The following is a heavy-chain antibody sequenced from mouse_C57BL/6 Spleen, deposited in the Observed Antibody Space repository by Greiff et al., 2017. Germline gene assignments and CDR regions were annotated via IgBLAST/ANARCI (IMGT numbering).Heavy chain of an antibody. CDR3: ARWSFHWYFDV. J-gene: IGHJ1*03. CDR2: IHPNSGST. V-gene: IGHV1-64*01. Sequence: QVQLQQPGAELVKPGASVKLSCKASGYTFTSYWMHWVKQRPGQGLEWIGMIHPNSGSTNYNEKFKSKATLTVDKSSSTAYMQLSSLTSEDSAVYYCARWSFHWYFDVWGTGTTVTVSS. CDR1: GYTFTSYW.